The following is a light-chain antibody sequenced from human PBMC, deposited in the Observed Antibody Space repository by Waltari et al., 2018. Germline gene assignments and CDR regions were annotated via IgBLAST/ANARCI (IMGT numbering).Light chain of an antibody. CDR2: WAS. J-gene: IGKJ4*01. CDR1: QSVLYSSNNKNY. CDR3: HQYYDTPLT. V-gene: IGKV4-1*01. Sequence: DIVMTQSPDSLAVSLGERATINCKSSQSVLYSSNNKNYLAWYQQKPGQPPKLLFYWASTRESGVPDRFSGSGSGTDFTLTISSLQAEDVAVYYCHQYYDTPLTFGGGTKVEIK.